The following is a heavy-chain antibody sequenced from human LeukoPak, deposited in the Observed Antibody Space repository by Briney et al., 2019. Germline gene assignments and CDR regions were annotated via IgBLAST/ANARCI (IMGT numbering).Heavy chain of an antibody. CDR3: ARVELRFLEWSNSDAFDI. J-gene: IGHJ3*02. Sequence: SETLSLTCIVSGGSISSYYWSWIRQPAGKGLEWIGRIYTSGSTNYNPSLKSRVTMSVDTSKNQFSLKLSSVTAADTAVYYCARVELRFLEWSNSDAFDIRGQGTMVTVSS. D-gene: IGHD3-3*01. CDR2: IYTSGST. CDR1: GGSISSYY. V-gene: IGHV4-4*07.